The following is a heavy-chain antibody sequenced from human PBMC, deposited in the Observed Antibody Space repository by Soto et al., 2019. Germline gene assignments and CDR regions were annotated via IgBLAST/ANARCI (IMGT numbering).Heavy chain of an antibody. CDR3: ARPAYCSSTSCYKGEGIDAFDS. V-gene: IGHV5-51*01. D-gene: IGHD2-2*02. CDR1: GYSFTSFW. CDR2: IYPEDSDT. Sequence: GESLKISCKGSGYSFTSFWIGWVRQMPGKGLEWMGVIYPEDSDTKYGPAFQGQVTFSVDKSITSAYLQWSSLKASDTAMYYCARPAYCSSTSCYKGEGIDAFDSWGQGTMVTVSS. J-gene: IGHJ3*02.